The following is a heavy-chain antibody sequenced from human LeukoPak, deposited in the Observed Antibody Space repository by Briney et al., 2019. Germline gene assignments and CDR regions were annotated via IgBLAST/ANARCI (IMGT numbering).Heavy chain of an antibody. CDR3: AKDIVVVPAAGDCFDY. CDR1: GFTFSSYA. V-gene: IGHV3-23*01. Sequence: GGSLRLSCAASGFTFSSYAMGWVRQAPGKGLEWVSAISGSGGSTYYADSVKGRFTISRDNSKNTLYLQMNSLRAEDTAVYYCAKDIVVVPAAGDCFDYWGQGTLVTVSS. J-gene: IGHJ4*02. CDR2: ISGSGGST. D-gene: IGHD2-2*01.